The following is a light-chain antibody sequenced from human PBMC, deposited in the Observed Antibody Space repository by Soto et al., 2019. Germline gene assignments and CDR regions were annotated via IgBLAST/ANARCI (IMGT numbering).Light chain of an antibody. CDR2: GAS. V-gene: IGKV3-15*01. CDR3: QQYNDCPPWT. J-gene: IGKJ1*01. Sequence: EILMTQSPATLSVSPGERATLSCRASQSVSSNVAWYQQKPGQAPRLLIYGASNRATGIPARFSGSGSGTDFSLTITSLQSEDFAVYYCQQYNDCPPWTFGQGTKGEIK. CDR1: QSVSSN.